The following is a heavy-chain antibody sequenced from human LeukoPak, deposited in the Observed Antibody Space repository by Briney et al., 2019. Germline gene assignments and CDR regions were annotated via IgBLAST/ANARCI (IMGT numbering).Heavy chain of an antibody. CDR3: XXXXXXXXXXXXSGIQYYFDY. CDR2: IYYSGST. V-gene: IGHV4-59*08. J-gene: IGHJ4*02. D-gene: IGHD1-14*01. Sequence: SETLSLTCTVSGGSISSYYWSWIRQPPGKGLEWIGYIYYSGSTNYNPSLKSRVTISVDTSKNQFSLKLSSVTAADTAVYYCXXXXXXXXXXXXSGIQYYFDYWGQGTLVTVSS. CDR1: GGSISSYY.